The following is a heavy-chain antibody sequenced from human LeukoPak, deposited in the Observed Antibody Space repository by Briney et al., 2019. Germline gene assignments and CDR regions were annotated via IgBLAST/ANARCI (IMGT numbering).Heavy chain of an antibody. CDR2: IIPIFGTA. V-gene: IGHV1-69*01. J-gene: IGHJ4*02. CDR1: GGTFSSYA. D-gene: IGHD3-9*01. Sequence: SVKVSRKASGGTFSSYAISWVRQAPGQGPEWMGGIIPIFGTANYAQKFQGRVTITADESTSTAYMELSSLRSEDTAVYYCARGGLRYFDWLSDYWGQGTLVTVSS. CDR3: ARGGLRYFDWLSDY.